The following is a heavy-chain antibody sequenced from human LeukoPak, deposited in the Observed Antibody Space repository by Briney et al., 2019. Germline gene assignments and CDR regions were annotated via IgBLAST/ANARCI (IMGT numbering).Heavy chain of an antibody. CDR2: IYYSGST. CDR3: ARDRPSYGLDY. CDR1: GGSISSYY. Sequence: KTSETLSLTCTVSGGSISSYYWSWIRQPPGKGLEWIGYIYYSGSTNYNPSLKSRVTISVDTSKNQFSLKLSSVTAADTAMYYCARDRPSYGLDYWGQGTLVTVSS. V-gene: IGHV4-59*01. J-gene: IGHJ4*02. D-gene: IGHD5-18*01.